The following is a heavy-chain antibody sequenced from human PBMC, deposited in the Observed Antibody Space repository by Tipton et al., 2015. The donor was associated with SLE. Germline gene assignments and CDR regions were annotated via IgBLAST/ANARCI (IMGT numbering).Heavy chain of an antibody. V-gene: IGHV4-31*03. J-gene: IGHJ4*02. D-gene: IGHD1-14*01. CDR2: IYYSGST. CDR3: ARDRSGDFDY. Sequence: LRLSCTVSGGSISSGGYYWRWIRQHPGKGLEWIGYIYYSGSTYYNPSLKSRVTISVDTSKNQFSLKLSAVTAADTAVYYCARDRSGDFDYWGQGTLVTVSS. CDR1: GGSISSGGYY.